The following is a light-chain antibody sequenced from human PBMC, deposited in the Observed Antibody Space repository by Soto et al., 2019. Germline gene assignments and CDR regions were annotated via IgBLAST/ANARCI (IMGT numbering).Light chain of an antibody. V-gene: IGKV3-15*01. CDR1: QSVSSN. J-gene: IGKJ2*01. Sequence: EIVMTQSPATLSVSPGERATLSCRASQSVSSNLAWYQQKPGHAPRLLIYGASTRATGIPARFSGSGSGTEFTLTISSLQSEDFAVYYCQQYNNWPPMYTFGQGTKVDIK. CDR2: GAS. CDR3: QQYNNWPPMYT.